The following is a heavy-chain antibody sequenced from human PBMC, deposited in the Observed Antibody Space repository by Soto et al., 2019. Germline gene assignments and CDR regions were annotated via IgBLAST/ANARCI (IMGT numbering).Heavy chain of an antibody. CDR1: GGSFSGYY. D-gene: IGHD3-3*01. V-gene: IGHV3-33*06. CDR3: AKEFWSGPFDY. CDR2: IWSDGSNK. Sequence: LSLTCAVYGGSFSGYYWTWVRQAPGKGLEWVAVIWSDGSNKYYADSVKGRFTISRDNSKNTLYLQVNSLRAEDTAVYYCAKEFWSGPFDYWGQGTLVTVSS. J-gene: IGHJ4*02.